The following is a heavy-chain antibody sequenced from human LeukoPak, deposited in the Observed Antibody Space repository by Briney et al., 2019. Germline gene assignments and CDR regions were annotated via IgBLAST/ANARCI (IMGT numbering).Heavy chain of an antibody. Sequence: SPTLSLTCVVSGYSVSSKNVAWNWIRQSPSRGLEWLGSPYYRSKWYNDYAESMEGRMTISQDTSKNQYSVHLKSVTPGDTAVYYCARDFGTTGWHTFDYWGQGTMVTVSS. CDR3: ARDFGTTGWHTFDY. J-gene: IGHJ4*02. CDR2: PYYRSKWYN. CDR1: GYSVSSKNVA. D-gene: IGHD6-19*01. V-gene: IGHV6-1*01.